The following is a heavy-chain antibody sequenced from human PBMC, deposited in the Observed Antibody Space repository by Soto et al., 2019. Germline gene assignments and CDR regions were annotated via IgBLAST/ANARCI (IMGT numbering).Heavy chain of an antibody. CDR2: ILYDGSKT. J-gene: IGHJ3*02. CDR1: GFTFSHYG. CDR3: ARDLRGSEGEFVGPDAFAI. D-gene: IGHD3-16*01. Sequence: QVQLVESRGGVVQPGRSLRLSCVGSGFTFSHYGMHWVRQAPGKGLEWVAVILYDGSKTYYGDSVEGRFAISRDNSKNTLYLQMNALRSEDTAVYYWARDLRGSEGEFVGPDAFAIWGQGTMVTVSS. V-gene: IGHV3-30*03.